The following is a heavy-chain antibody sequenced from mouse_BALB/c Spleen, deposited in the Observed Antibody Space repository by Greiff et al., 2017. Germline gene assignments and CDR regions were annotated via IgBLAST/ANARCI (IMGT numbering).Heavy chain of an antibody. D-gene: IGHD1-1*01. CDR2: IIPNYDST. V-gene: IGHV1-18*01. J-gene: IGHJ1*01. Sequence: EVQLQQCGAELVKPGASVKISCKASGYTFTDYNMDWVKQSHGKSLEWIGDIIPNYDSTSYNKKFKGKAKLTVDKSSSTAYMELRSLTTEDTAVYYCARSPYYDGSSSYWYFDVWGAGTTVTVSS. CDR3: ARSPYYDGSSSYWYFDV. CDR1: GYTFTDYN.